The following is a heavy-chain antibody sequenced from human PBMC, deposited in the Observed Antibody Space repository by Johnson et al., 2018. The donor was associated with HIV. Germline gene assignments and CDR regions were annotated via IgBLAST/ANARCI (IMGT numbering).Heavy chain of an antibody. J-gene: IGHJ3*02. CDR3: AKELALYSSGYGGDAFDI. V-gene: IGHV3-33*06. Sequence: QMQLVESGGGVVQPGRSLRLSCAASGFTFSSYGMHWVSQAPGKGLEWVAVIWYDGSNKYYADSVKGRFTISRDNSKNTLYLQMNSLRAEDTAVYYCAKELALYSSGYGGDAFDIWGQGTMVTVSS. D-gene: IGHD6-19*01. CDR2: IWYDGSNK. CDR1: GFTFSSYG.